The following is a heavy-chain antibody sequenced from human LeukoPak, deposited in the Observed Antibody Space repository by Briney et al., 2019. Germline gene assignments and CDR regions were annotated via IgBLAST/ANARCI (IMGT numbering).Heavy chain of an antibody. CDR3: ARARTRAGGKRAKLNNWFDP. J-gene: IGHJ5*02. CDR2: INHSGST. CDR1: GGSFSGYY. D-gene: IGHD3-16*01. Sequence: NPSETLSLTCAVYGGSFSGYYWSWIRQPPGKGLEWIGEINHSGSTNYNPSLKSRVTISVDTSKNQFSLKLSSVTAADTAVYYCARARTRAGGKRAKLNNWFDPWGQGILVTVSS. V-gene: IGHV4-34*01.